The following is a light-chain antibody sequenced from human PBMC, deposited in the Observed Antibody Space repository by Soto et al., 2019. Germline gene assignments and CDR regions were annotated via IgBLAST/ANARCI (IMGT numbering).Light chain of an antibody. CDR3: SSYAGSNIYYV. Sequence: QSALTQPPSASGSPGQSVTISCTGTSSDVGGYNYVSWYQQYPGKAPKLMIYEVSKRPSGVPDRFSGSKSGNTASLTVSGLQAEDEADYYCSSYAGSNIYYVFGTGTQLTVL. V-gene: IGLV2-8*01. CDR1: SSDVGGYNY. J-gene: IGLJ1*01. CDR2: EVS.